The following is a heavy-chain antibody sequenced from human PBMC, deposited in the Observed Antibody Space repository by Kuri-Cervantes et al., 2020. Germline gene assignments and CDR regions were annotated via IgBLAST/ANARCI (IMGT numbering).Heavy chain of an antibody. J-gene: IGHJ4*02. CDR3: TTFSKGWLYFDY. D-gene: IGHD5-12*01. V-gene: IGHV3-15*01. Sequence: GGSLRLSCAASGSTFSNAWMSWVRQAPGKGLEWVGRIKSKTDGGTTDYAAPVKGRFTISRDDSKNTLYLQMNSLKTEDTAVYYCTTFSKGWLYFDYWGQGTLVTVSS. CDR1: GSTFSNAW. CDR2: IKSKTDGGTT.